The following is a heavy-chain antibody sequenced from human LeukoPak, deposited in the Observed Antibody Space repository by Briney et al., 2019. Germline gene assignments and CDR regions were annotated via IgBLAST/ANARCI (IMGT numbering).Heavy chain of an antibody. V-gene: IGHV4-39*01. CDR2: IYYSGST. Sequence: PSETLSLTCTVSGGSISSSSYYWGWIRQPPRKGLEWIGSIYYSGSTYYNPSLKSRVTISVDTSKNQFSLKLSSVTAADTAVYYCASGYYCDSSGYYFPGYFQHWGQGTLVTVSS. J-gene: IGHJ1*01. CDR1: GGSISSSSYY. D-gene: IGHD3-22*01. CDR3: ASGYYCDSSGYYFPGYFQH.